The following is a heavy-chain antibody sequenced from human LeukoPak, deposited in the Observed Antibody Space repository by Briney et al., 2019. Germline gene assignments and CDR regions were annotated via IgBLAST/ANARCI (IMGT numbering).Heavy chain of an antibody. CDR1: GYTFTSYY. Sequence: GASVKVSCKASGYTFTSYYMHWVRQAPGQGLEWMGIINPSGGSTSYAQKFQGRVTMTRDMSTSTVYMELSSLRSEDTAVYYCARDFSRKAAAGSTEAYYMDVWGKGTTVTISS. D-gene: IGHD6-13*01. J-gene: IGHJ6*03. V-gene: IGHV1-46*01. CDR2: INPSGGST. CDR3: ARDFSRKAAAGSTEAYYMDV.